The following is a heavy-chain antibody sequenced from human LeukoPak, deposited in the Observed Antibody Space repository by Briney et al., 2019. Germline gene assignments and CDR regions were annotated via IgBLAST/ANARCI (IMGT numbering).Heavy chain of an antibody. CDR2: FDPEDGET. CDR1: GYTLTELS. J-gene: IGHJ4*02. CDR3: ARGEVNSGSYPL. Sequence: ASVKVSCKVSGYTLTELSMHWVRPAPGKGLEWMGGFDPEDGETIYAQKFQGRVTMTEDTSTDTAYMELSSLRSEDTAVYYCARGEVNSGSYPLWGQGTLVTVSS. D-gene: IGHD1-26*01. V-gene: IGHV1-24*01.